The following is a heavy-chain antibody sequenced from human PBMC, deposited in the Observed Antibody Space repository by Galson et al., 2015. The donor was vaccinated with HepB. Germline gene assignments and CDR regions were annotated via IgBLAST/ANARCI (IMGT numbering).Heavy chain of an antibody. CDR3: ARGRTGTLMGGPNWGTINKYYFDY. CDR1: GYTFTGYY. J-gene: IGHJ4*02. CDR2: INPNSGGT. V-gene: IGHV1-2*02. D-gene: IGHD1-7*01. Sequence: SVKVSCKASGYTFTGYYMHWVRQAPGQGLEWMGWINPNSGGTNYAQKFQGRVTMTRDTSISTAYMELSRLRSDDTAVYYCARGRTGTLMGGPNWGTINKYYFDYWGQGTLVTVSS.